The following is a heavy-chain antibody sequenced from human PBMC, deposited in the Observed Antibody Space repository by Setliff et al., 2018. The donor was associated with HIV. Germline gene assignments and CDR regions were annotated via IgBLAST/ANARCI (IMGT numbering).Heavy chain of an antibody. CDR1: DGSFSGYH. V-gene: IGHV4-34*01. D-gene: IGHD6-19*01. CDR3: ARSLLPSITVAGTIGY. Sequence: PSETLSLTCAVYDGSFSGYHWSWIRQSPEKGLEWIGEINHSGSTNYNPSLKSRVTMSVDTSKNQFSLKLSSVTAADTAVYYCARSLLPSITVAGTIGYWGQGSLVTVSS. CDR2: INHSGST. J-gene: IGHJ4*02.